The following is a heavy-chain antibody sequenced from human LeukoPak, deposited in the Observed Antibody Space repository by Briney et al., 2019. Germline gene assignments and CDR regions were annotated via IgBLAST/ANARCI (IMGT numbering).Heavy chain of an antibody. CDR3: ARGGAVSRYASAPDY. D-gene: IGHD4-17*01. CDR2: IYDGHTT. J-gene: IGHJ4*02. Sequence: GGSLRLSCAASGFTFNDYWMHWVRQAPGKGLEWVSVIYDGHTTHYADSVKGRFTISRDNSKNTLYLQMNSLRAEDTAVYYCARGGAVSRYASAPDYWGQGTLVTVSS. V-gene: IGHV3-53*01. CDR1: GFTFNDYW.